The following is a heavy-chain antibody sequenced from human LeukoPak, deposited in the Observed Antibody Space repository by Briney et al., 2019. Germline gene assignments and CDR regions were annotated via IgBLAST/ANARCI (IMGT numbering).Heavy chain of an antibody. D-gene: IGHD1-26*01. Sequence: SETLSLTCTVSGGSISSSSYYWGWIRQPPGKDLEWIGNIYYSGSTYYNPSLKSRVTISVDTSKNQFSLKLSSVTAADTAVYYCARLERGATTYWGQGTLVTVSS. CDR3: ARLERGATTY. CDR1: GGSISSSSYY. CDR2: IYYSGST. V-gene: IGHV4-39*01. J-gene: IGHJ4*02.